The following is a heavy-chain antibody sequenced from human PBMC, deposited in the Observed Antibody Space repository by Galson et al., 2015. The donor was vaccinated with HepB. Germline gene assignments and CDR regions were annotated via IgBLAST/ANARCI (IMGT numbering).Heavy chain of an antibody. V-gene: IGHV5-51*01. J-gene: IGHJ4*02. CDR1: GYSFTSYW. Sequence: QSGAEVKKPGESLKISCKGSGYSFTSYWIGWVRQMPGKGLEWMGIIYPGDSDTRYSPSFQGQVTISADKSISTAYLQWSSLKASDTAMYYCARHLYSSSWYREPGEFDYWGQGTLVTVSS. CDR3: ARHLYSSSWYREPGEFDY. CDR2: IYPGDSDT. D-gene: IGHD6-13*01.